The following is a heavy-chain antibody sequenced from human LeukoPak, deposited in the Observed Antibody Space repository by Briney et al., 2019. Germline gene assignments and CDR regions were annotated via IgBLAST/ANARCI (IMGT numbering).Heavy chain of an antibody. Sequence: ASVKVSCKASGYTFTDYAMNGVRQAPGQGLEWMGWINTNTGNPTYAQGFAGRFVFSLDTSVNTAYLQISSLKAEDTAVYCCARTRLPYGYVWGDYYMDVWAKGTTVTVSS. CDR3: ARTRLPYGYVWGDYYMDV. CDR2: INTNTGNP. J-gene: IGHJ6*03. V-gene: IGHV7-4-1*02. CDR1: GYTFTDYA. D-gene: IGHD3-16*01.